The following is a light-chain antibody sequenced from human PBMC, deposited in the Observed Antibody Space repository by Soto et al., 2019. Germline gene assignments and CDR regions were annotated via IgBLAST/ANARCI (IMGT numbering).Light chain of an antibody. V-gene: IGLV2-23*02. CDR3: CSYAGSSTFRVV. CDR2: EVS. J-gene: IGLJ2*01. CDR1: SSDVGSYNL. Sequence: QSVLTQPASVSGSPGQSITISCTGTSSDVGSYNLVSWYQQHPGKAPKLMIYEVSKRHSGVSNRFSGSKSGNTASLTISGLQAEDEADYYCCSYAGSSTFRVVFGGGTKVTV.